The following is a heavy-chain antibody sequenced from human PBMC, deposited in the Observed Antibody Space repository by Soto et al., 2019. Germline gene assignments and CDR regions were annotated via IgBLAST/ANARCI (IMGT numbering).Heavy chain of an antibody. CDR3: ARVGDCSGNSCGNWLDP. D-gene: IGHD2-15*01. J-gene: IGHJ5*02. CDR2: ISSTSTYL. V-gene: IGHV3-21*01. Sequence: GGSLRLSCAASGLSISTYSINWVRQAPGKGLEWVSSISSTSTYLYYADSVKGRFLISRDNAKSSVYLQMNGLRVEDTAVYYCARVGDCSGNSCGNWLDPWGQGTLVTVSS. CDR1: GLSISTYS.